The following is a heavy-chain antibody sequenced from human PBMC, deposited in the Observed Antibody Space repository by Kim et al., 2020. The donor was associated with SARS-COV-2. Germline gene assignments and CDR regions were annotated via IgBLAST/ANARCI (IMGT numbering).Heavy chain of an antibody. CDR3: AREHTGYSSSLGLNWFDP. Sequence: SQTLSLTCAISGDSVSSNSAAWNWIRQSPSRGLEWLGRTYYRSKWYNDYAVSVKSRITINPETSKNQFSLQLNSVTPEDTAVYYCAREHTGYSSSLGLNWFDPWGQGTLVTVSS. CDR1: GDSVSSNSAA. CDR2: TYYRSKWYN. D-gene: IGHD6-13*01. V-gene: IGHV6-1*01. J-gene: IGHJ5*02.